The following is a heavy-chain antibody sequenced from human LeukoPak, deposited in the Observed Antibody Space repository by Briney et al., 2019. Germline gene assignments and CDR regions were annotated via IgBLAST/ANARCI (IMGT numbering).Heavy chain of an antibody. CDR2: VNLQGST. CDR3: AREGGPYRPLDY. J-gene: IGHJ4*02. V-gene: IGHV4-4*02. CDR1: GGSISNTNW. Sequence: SETLSLTCGVSGGSISNTNWWTWLRQPPGKGLEWIGEVNLQGSTNYNPSLKSRVAISVDKSENHISLKLTSVTAAETAVYYCAREGGPYRPLDYSGQGTLVTAAS.